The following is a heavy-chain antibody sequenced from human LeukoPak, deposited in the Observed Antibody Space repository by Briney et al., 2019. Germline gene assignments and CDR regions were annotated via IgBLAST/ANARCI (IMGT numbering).Heavy chain of an antibody. CDR3: ARAGGRSIAVAGRGAFDY. J-gene: IGHJ4*02. V-gene: IGHV1-2*02. D-gene: IGHD6-19*01. CDR2: INPNSGGT. CDR1: GYTFTGYY. Sequence: ASVKVSCKASGYTFTGYYMHRVRQAPGQGLEWMGWINPNSGGTNYAQKFQGRVTMTRDTSISTAYMELSRLRSDDTAVYYCARAGGRSIAVAGRGAFDYWGQGTLVTVSS.